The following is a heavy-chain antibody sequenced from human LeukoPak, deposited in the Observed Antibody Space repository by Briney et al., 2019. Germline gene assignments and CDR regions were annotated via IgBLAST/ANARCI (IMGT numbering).Heavy chain of an antibody. D-gene: IGHD6-13*01. V-gene: IGHV4-4*07. CDR1: GGSISSYY. CDR2: IYTSGST. J-gene: IGHJ6*03. CDR3: ARDAEGSSWDEYYYYMDV. Sequence: SETLSLTCTVSGGSISSYYWSWIRQPAGKGLEWIGRIYTSGSTNYNPSLKSRVTMSVDTSKNQFSLKLSSVTAADTAVYYCARDAEGSSWDEYYYYMDVWGKGTTVTISS.